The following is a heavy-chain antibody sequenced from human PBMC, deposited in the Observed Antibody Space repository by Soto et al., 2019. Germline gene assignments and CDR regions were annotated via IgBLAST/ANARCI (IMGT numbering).Heavy chain of an antibody. CDR3: AREVVPAAMINWFDP. CDR1: GYTCTGYY. Sequence: ASVKVSCKASGYTCTGYYMHWVRQAPGQGLEWMGWINPNSGGTNYAQKFQGRVTMTRDTSISTAYMELSRLRSDDTAVYYCAREVVPAAMINWFDPWGQGTLVTVSS. J-gene: IGHJ5*02. D-gene: IGHD2-2*01. CDR2: INPNSGGT. V-gene: IGHV1-2*02.